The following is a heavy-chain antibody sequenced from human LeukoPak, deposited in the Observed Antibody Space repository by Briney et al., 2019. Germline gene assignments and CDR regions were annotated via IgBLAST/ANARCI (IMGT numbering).Heavy chain of an antibody. CDR1: GGSISSYY. Sequence: SETLSLTCTVSGGSISSYYWSWIRQPPGKGLEWIGYIYYSGSTNYNPSLKSRVTISVDTSKNQFSLKLSSVTAADTAVYYCARSSGYYRYYYYMDVWGKGTTVTVSS. J-gene: IGHJ6*03. CDR3: ARSSGYYRYYYYMDV. CDR2: IYYSGST. V-gene: IGHV4-59*01. D-gene: IGHD3-22*01.